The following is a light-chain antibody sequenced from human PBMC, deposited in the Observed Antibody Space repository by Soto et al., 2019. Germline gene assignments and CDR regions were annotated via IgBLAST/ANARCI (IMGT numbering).Light chain of an antibody. CDR2: DVS. CDR1: SSDVGGYNY. V-gene: IGLV2-11*01. Sequence: QSALTQPRSVSGSPGQSVTISCTGTSSDVGGYNYVSWYQQHPGKAPKLMIYDVSKRPSGVPDRFSGSRSGNTASLTVSGLQAEDEADYYCCSSTGSKYLYVFGTGTNVTLL. CDR3: CSSTGSKYLYV. J-gene: IGLJ1*01.